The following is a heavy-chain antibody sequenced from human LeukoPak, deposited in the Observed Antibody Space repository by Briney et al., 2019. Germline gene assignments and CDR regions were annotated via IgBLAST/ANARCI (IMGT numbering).Heavy chain of an antibody. CDR2: MSGSGGSI. D-gene: IGHD1-26*01. CDR3: ARDGGRGTYFYYGMDV. Sequence: GGSLGLSCAASGFTFSTYGMSWVRQAPGKGLEWVSVMSGSGGSIYYADSVKGRFTISRDNSKNTLYLQMDSLRVEDTAVYFCARDGGRGTYFYYGMDVWGQGTTVTVSS. CDR1: GFTFSTYG. J-gene: IGHJ6*02. V-gene: IGHV3-23*01.